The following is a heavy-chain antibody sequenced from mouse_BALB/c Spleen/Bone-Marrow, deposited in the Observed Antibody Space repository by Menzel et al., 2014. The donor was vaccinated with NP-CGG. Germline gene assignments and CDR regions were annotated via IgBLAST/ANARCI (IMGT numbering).Heavy chain of an antibody. CDR2: INPGSGGI. Sequence: QVQLQQSGAELVRPGTSVKVSCKASGYAFTNYWIEWIKQRPGQGLEWIGVINPGSGGINYNEKFKGKATLTADKSSSTDYMQLSSLTADASAVYCCARELVRGMDYWGQGTSVTVSS. CDR3: ARELVRGMDY. J-gene: IGHJ4*01. D-gene: IGHD1-1*01. CDR1: GYAFTNYW. V-gene: IGHV1-54*01.